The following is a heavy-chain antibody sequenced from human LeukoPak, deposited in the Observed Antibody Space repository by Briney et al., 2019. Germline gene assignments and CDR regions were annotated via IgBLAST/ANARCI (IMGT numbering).Heavy chain of an antibody. CDR2: INPNSGGT. Sequence: WASVKVSCKASGYTFTGYYMHWVRQAPGQGLEWMGWINPNSGGTNYAQKFQGRVTMTRDTSISTAYMELSRLRSDDTAVYYCARDDATIFGVINYYFDYWGQGTLVTVSP. CDR3: ARDDATIFGVINYYFDY. J-gene: IGHJ4*02. V-gene: IGHV1-2*02. D-gene: IGHD3-3*01. CDR1: GYTFTGYY.